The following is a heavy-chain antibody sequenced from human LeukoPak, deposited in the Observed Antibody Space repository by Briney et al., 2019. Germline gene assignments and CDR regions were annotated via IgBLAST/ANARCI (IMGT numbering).Heavy chain of an antibody. CDR3: ARLPTVAYFDY. V-gene: IGHV4-59*05. D-gene: IGHD4-23*01. CDR1: GGSISSYY. CDR2: IYYSGST. Sequence: NPSETLSLTCTVSGGSISSYYWSWIRRPPGKGLEWIGSIYYSGSTYYNPSLKSRVTISVDTSKNQFSLKLSSVTAADTAVYYCARLPTVAYFDYWGQGTLVTVSS. J-gene: IGHJ4*02.